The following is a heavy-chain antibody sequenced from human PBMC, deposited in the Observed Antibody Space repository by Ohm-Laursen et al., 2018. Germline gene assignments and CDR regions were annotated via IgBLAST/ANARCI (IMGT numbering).Heavy chain of an antibody. CDR3: AREERGSDFQGIDY. Sequence: SLRLSCAAPGLSFSDYDMHWVRLLTGKRLEWVSGIDAAGRTYYPASMEGRFTISRENDKNSLYLQVDSLGAGDTAVYYCAREERGSDFQGIDYWGQGTLVTVSS. D-gene: IGHD3/OR15-3a*01. CDR1: GLSFSDYD. J-gene: IGHJ4*02. CDR2: IDAAGRT. V-gene: IGHV3-13*01.